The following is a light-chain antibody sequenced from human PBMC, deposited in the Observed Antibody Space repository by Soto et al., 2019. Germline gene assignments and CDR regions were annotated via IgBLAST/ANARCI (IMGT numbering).Light chain of an antibody. CDR3: QHYHSQSIT. Sequence: DILLIQSPATLSASVGARITITCRASENIFKFLAWYQQRSGSAPHRLIYAASVLERGVPSRFSASGSGTEFTLTIDNLQPNDSATYFCQHYHSQSITFGGGTQVDVK. CDR1: ENIFKF. CDR2: AAS. V-gene: IGKV1-5*01. J-gene: IGKJ4*01.